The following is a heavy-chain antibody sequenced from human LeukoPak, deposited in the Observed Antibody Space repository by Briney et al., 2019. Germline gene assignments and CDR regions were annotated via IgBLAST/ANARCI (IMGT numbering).Heavy chain of an antibody. D-gene: IGHD5-18*01. CDR2: ISSSGSTI. V-gene: IGHV3-48*03. Sequence: GGSLRLSCAASGFTFSSYEMNWVRQAPGKGLEWVSYISSSGSTIYYADSVKGRFTISRDNAKNSLYLQMNSLRAEDTAVYCCARDKDTAISLFDYRGQGTLVTVSS. CDR1: GFTFSSYE. J-gene: IGHJ4*02. CDR3: ARDKDTAISLFDY.